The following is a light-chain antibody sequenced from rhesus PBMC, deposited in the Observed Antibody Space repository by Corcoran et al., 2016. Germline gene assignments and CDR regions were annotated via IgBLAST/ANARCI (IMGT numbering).Light chain of an antibody. CDR2: KAS. J-gene: IGKJ4*01. V-gene: IGKV1-74*01. Sequence: DIQMTQSPSSLSASVGDRVTITCRASENINNFLQWFQQKQGKPPKALMYKASTIKGGVTSRFSGSGSGTDFTRTISSLQPEDFATYYCQQSFAIPPTFGRGTTVDLK. CDR3: QQSFAIPPT. CDR1: ENINNF.